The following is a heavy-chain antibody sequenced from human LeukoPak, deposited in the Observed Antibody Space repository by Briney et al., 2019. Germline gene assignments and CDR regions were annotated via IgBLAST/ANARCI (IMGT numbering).Heavy chain of an antibody. J-gene: IGHJ4*02. CDR1: GGSISSGDYY. CDR3: AIVGGYCSSTSCYYYFDY. CDR2: IYYSGST. Sequence: SETLSLTCTVSGGSISSGDYYWSWIRQPPGKGLEWIGYIYYSGSTYYNPSLKSRVTISVDTSKNQFSLKLSSVTAADTAVYYCAIVGGYCSSTSCYYYFDYWGQGTLVTVSS. D-gene: IGHD2-2*01. V-gene: IGHV4-30-4*08.